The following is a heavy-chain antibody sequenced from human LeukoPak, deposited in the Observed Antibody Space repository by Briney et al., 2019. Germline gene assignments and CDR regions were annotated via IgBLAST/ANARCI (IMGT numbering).Heavy chain of an antibody. CDR2: MNPNSGNT. D-gene: IGHD3-10*01. CDR1: GYTFTSYD. V-gene: IGHV1-8*01. J-gene: IGHJ6*03. Sequence: ASVKVSCKASGYTFTSYDINWVREATGQGLEWMGWMNPNSGNTGYAQKFQGRVTMTRNTSISTAYMELSSLRSEDTAVYYCARGRPPGYYGSGSYYRYYYYYYMDVWGKGTTVTISS. CDR3: ARGRPPGYYGSGSYYRYYYYYYMDV.